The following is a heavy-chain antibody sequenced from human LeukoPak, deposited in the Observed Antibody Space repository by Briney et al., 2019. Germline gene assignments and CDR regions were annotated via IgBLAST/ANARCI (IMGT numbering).Heavy chain of an antibody. Sequence: GGSLRLSCAAFGFPFSSYSMSWVGQAPGKGLEWVSAIVGDGGSTYYADSVKGRFTISRDNSNNTLYLQMNNLRAEDTAVYYCAKTHSSSWHPLDFWGQGTLVTASS. D-gene: IGHD6-13*01. CDR2: IVGDGGST. CDR1: GFPFSSYS. J-gene: IGHJ4*02. CDR3: AKTHSSSWHPLDF. V-gene: IGHV3-23*01.